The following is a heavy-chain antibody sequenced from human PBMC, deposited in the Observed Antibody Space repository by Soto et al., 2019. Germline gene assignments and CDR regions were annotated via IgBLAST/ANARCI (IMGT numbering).Heavy chain of an antibody. V-gene: IGHV4-4*02. CDR1: GGSIVSDKW. CDR2: INHRGST. CDR3: ARGGSSEL. D-gene: IGHD6-6*01. Sequence: SETLSLTCAVSGGSIVSDKWWSWVRQSPGKGLEWLGEINHRGSTIYNPSLKSRVTIAVDTSRNQFYLKVKSVTAADTAVYYCARGGSSELWGQGTLVTVSS. J-gene: IGHJ4*02.